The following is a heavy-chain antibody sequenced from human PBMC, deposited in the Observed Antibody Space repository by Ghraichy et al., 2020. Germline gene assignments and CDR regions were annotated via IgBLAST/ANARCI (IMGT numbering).Heavy chain of an antibody. J-gene: IGHJ5*02. V-gene: IGHV5-51*01. D-gene: IGHD6-13*01. Sequence: GESLNISCKGSGYRFTSYWIGWVRQMPGKGLEWMGIIYPGDSDTRYSPSFQGQVTISADKSISTAYLQWSSLKASDTAMYYCARGTLAAAGITDNGFDPWGQGTLVTVSS. CDR1: GYRFTSYW. CDR3: ARGTLAAAGITDNGFDP. CDR2: IYPGDSDT.